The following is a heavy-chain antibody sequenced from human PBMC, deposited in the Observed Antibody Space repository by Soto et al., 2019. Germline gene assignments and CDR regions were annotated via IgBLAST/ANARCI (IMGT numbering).Heavy chain of an antibody. CDR2: TRNKANSYTT. V-gene: IGHV3-72*01. CDR3: AREHGITSVGVVNKYEYYIDV. J-gene: IGHJ6*03. Sequence: GGSLRLSCAASGFTFSDHYMDWVRQAPGKGLEWVGRTRNKANSYTTEYAASVKGRFTISRDDSKNSLYLQMNSLKTEDTAVYYCAREHGITSVGVVNKYEYYIDVWGQGDTVTV. CDR1: GFTFSDHY. D-gene: IGHD3-3*01.